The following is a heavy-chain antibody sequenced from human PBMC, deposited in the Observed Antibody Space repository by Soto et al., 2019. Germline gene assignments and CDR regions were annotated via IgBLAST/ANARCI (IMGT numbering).Heavy chain of an antibody. V-gene: IGHV3-33*01. D-gene: IGHD3-10*01. CDR3: ARGRSFSYDSTPPPMFDP. CDR1: GFTFSSYG. CDR2: IWYDGSNK. J-gene: IGHJ5*02. Sequence: GGSLRLSCAASGFTFSSYGMHWVRQAPGKGLEWVAVIWYDGSNKYYADSVKGRFTISRDNSKNTLYLQMNSLRAEDTAVYYCARGRSFSYDSTPPPMFDPWGQGTLVTVSS.